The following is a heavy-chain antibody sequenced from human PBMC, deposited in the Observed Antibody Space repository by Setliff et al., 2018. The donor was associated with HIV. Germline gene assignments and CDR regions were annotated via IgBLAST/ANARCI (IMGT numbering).Heavy chain of an antibody. CDR3: ARDLNLPGGEVFDI. CDR2: LDGSSGYI. CDR1: GFTFSTYT. V-gene: IGHV3-21*01. D-gene: IGHD2-2*01. J-gene: IGHJ3*02. Sequence: GESLKISCAASGFTFSTYTMSWVRQAPGKGLEWVSSLDGSSGYIYYADSAKGRFTISRDNAKSSVYLQMNSPRAEDTAMYFCARDLNLPGGEVFDIWGQGTMVT.